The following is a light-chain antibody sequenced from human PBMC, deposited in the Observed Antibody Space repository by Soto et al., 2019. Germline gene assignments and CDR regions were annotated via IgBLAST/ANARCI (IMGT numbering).Light chain of an antibody. V-gene: IGKV3-15*01. CDR3: QHYYNWPLT. J-gene: IGKJ4*01. Sequence: EIVMTQSPATLTVSPGEGATLSCRASQSVNSNLAWYQQKPGQAPRLLIYGASTRAAGIPARFSGSGSGTDFTLTISSLQSEDFAVYYCQHYYNWPLTFGGGTKVEIK. CDR1: QSVNSN. CDR2: GAS.